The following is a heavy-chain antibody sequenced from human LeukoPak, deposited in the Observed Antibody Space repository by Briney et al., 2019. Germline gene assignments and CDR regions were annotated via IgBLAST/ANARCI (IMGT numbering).Heavy chain of an antibody. CDR1: GFTVSSNY. CDR2: IYSGGST. V-gene: IGHV3-53*01. J-gene: IGHJ4*02. Sequence: GVSLRLSCAASGFTVSSNYMSWVREAPGKGLEWVSVIYSGGSTYYADSVNGRFTISRDNSKNTLYLQMNSLRAEDTAVYYWAGVSLDRGYDWGPHFDYWGQGTLVTVSS. CDR3: AGVSLDRGYDWGPHFDY. D-gene: IGHD5-12*01.